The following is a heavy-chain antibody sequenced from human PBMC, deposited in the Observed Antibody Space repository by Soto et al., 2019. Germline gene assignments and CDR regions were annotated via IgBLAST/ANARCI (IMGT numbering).Heavy chain of an antibody. J-gene: IGHJ6*02. Sequence: GGSLRLSCAASGFTFSSYAMSWVRQAPGKGLEWVAVISYDGRNKYYADSVKGRFTNSRDNSKNTLYLQMNSLRAEDTAVYYCAKQLRFLEWLQIGGPYYYYGMDVWGQGTTVTVSS. CDR1: GFTFSSYA. CDR2: ISYDGRNK. D-gene: IGHD3-3*01. V-gene: IGHV3-30*18. CDR3: AKQLRFLEWLQIGGPYYYYGMDV.